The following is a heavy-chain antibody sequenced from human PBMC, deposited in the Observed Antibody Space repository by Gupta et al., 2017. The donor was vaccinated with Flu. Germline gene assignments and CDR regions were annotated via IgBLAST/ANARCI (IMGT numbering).Heavy chain of an antibody. CDR1: VFTFSDSW. Sequence: EVQLVVSGGGLVQPGGSLRLSCAASVFTFSDSWMNWVRQAPGKGREWVAHIKQDGSTKNYVDSLKGRFTVSRDNAKNSLYLQMDSLRAEETAVYFCARNRGWEQFDYWGQGTLVTVPS. V-gene: IGHV3-7*01. D-gene: IGHD5-24*01. J-gene: IGHJ4*02. CDR2: IKQDGSTK. CDR3: ARNRGWEQFDY.